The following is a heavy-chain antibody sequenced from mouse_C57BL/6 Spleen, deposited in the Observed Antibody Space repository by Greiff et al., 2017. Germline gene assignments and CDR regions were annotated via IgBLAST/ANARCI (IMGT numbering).Heavy chain of an antibody. Sequence: QVQLQQPGPELVKPGASVKLSCKASGYTFTSYWMHWVKQRPGQGLEWIGNINPSNGGTNYNEKFKSKATLTVDKSYSTSYMELSSLTSEDSAVYECARGGPYGCICDYWGHGATLTVSS. V-gene: IGHV1-53*01. CDR3: ARGGPYGCICDY. D-gene: IGHD1-1*02. J-gene: IGHJ2*01. CDR1: GYTFTSYW. CDR2: INPSNGGT.